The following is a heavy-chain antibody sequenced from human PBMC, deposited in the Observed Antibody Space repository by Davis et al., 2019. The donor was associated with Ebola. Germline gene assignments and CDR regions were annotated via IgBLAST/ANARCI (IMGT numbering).Heavy chain of an antibody. CDR3: ARERAVTYFDY. V-gene: IGHV3-21*01. D-gene: IGHD4-17*01. CDR2: TSSSSSYI. J-gene: IGHJ4*02. Sequence: PGGSLRLSCAASGFTFSSYSMNWVRQAPGKGLEWGASTSSSSSYIYYADSVKGRFTISRDNAKNSLYLQMNSLRAEDTAVYYCARERAVTYFDYWGQGTLVTVSS. CDR1: GFTFSSYS.